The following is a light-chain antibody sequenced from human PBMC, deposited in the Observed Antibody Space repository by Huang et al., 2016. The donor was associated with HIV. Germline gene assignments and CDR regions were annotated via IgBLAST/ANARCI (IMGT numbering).Light chain of an antibody. CDR2: GAA. J-gene: IGKJ4*01. CDR3: QKYDSAPLT. V-gene: IGKV1-27*01. Sequence: DIQMTQSPSSLSASVGDRVTITCRASQGINHYLAWYQQKPGKVPGLLIFGAATLQSGVPSRFSGSGSGTDFTLTISSLQPEDVATYYCQKYDSAPLTFGGGTKVEIK. CDR1: QGINHY.